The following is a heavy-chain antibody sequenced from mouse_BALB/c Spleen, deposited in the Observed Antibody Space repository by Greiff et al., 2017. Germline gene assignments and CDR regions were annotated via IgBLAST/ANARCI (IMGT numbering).Heavy chain of an antibody. CDR1: GYTFTSYW. CDR2: INPSTGYT. CDR3: SIFYYGNFSSAY. Sequence: QVQLQQSGAELAKPGASVKMSCKASGYTFTSYWMHWVKQRPGQGLEWIGYINPSTGYTEYNQKFKDKATLTADKSSSTAYMQLSSLTSEDSAVYYCSIFYYGNFSSAYWGQGTLVTVSA. D-gene: IGHD2-1*01. J-gene: IGHJ3*01. V-gene: IGHV1-7*01.